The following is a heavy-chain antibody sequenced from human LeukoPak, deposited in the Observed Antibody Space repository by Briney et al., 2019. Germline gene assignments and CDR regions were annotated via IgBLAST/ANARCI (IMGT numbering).Heavy chain of an antibody. CDR2: INPSGGST. CDR3: ARDAHYDFWSGYYSTWPLGY. J-gene: IGHJ4*02. V-gene: IGHV1-46*01. Sequence: ASVKVSCKASGYTFTSYYMHWVRQAPGQGLEWMGIINPSGGSTSYAQEFQGRVTMTRDTSTSTVYMELSSLRSEDTAVYYCARDAHYDFWSGYYSTWPLGYWGQGTLVTVSS. CDR1: GYTFTSYY. D-gene: IGHD3-3*01.